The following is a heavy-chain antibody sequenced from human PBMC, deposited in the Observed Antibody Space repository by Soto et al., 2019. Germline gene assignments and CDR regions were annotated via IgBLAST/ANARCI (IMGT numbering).Heavy chain of an antibody. CDR1: GFTFSKYS. CDR2: ISYEGSEK. J-gene: IGHJ6*02. Sequence: QVQLVESGGGVVQPGRSLRLSCAASGFTFSKYSMQWVRQAPGKGLEWVAVISYEGSEKYYADSVKGRFTISRDNSRNTVYLQTNSLRPDDTAMYYCVRPRPSGENYGMDVWGQGTTVTVSS. D-gene: IGHD3-16*01. V-gene: IGHV3-30*04. CDR3: VRPRPSGENYGMDV.